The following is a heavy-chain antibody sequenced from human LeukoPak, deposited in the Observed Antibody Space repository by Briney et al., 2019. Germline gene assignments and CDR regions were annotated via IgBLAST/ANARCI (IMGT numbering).Heavy chain of an antibody. CDR1: GYTFTSYG. Sequence: ASVKVSCKASGYTFTSYGINWVRQAPGQGLEWMGWINPNSGGTNYAQKFQGRVTMTRDTSISTAYMQLSRLRSDDTAVYYCRTDRYGDYGDYIDYWGQGTLVTVSS. CDR2: INPNSGGT. CDR3: RTDRYGDYGDYIDY. J-gene: IGHJ4*02. D-gene: IGHD4-17*01. V-gene: IGHV1-2*02.